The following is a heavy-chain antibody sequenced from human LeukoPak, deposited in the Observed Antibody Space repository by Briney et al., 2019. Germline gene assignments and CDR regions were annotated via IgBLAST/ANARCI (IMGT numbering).Heavy chain of an antibody. CDR1: GFTFSSYS. D-gene: IGHD6-6*01. V-gene: IGHV3-21*01. CDR3: ARDPEYSSSSREFDY. CDR2: ISSSSSYI. Sequence: GGSLRLSCAASGFTFSSYSMNWVRQAPGKGLEWVSSISSSSSYIYYADSVKGRFTISRDNAKNSLYLQMNSLRAEDTAVYYGARDPEYSSSSREFDYWGQGTLVTVSS. J-gene: IGHJ4*02.